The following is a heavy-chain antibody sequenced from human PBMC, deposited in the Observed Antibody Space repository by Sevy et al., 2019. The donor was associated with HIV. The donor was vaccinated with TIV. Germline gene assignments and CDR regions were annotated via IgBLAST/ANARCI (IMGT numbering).Heavy chain of an antibody. D-gene: IGHD3-9*01. CDR2: INPSGGST. CDR3: ARGAIDISTGYSLDAPGY. CDR1: GYTFTSYY. V-gene: IGHV1-46*01. Sequence: ASVKVSCKASGYTFTSYYMHWVRQAPGQGLEWMGIINPSGGSTSYPQKFQGRVTMTRDTSTSTVYMELSSLRSEDTAVYYCARGAIDISTGYSLDAPGYWGQGTLVTVSS. J-gene: IGHJ4*02.